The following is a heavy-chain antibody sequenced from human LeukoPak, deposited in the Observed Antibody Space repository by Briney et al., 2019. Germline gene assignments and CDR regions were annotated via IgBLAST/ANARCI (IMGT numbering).Heavy chain of an antibody. CDR1: GGTLSSYA. CDR2: IIPIFGIA. D-gene: IGHD1-26*01. CDR3: ARASGSYFGDDAFDI. Sequence: ASMKVSCKASGGTLSSYAISWVRQAPGQWLEWTARIIPIFGIANYAQKFQGRVTITADKSTSTAYMELSSLRSEDTAVYYCARASGSYFGDDAFDIWGQGTMVTVSS. J-gene: IGHJ3*02. V-gene: IGHV1-69*04.